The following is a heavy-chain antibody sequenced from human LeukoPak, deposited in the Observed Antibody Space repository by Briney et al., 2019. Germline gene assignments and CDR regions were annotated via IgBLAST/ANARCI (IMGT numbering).Heavy chain of an antibody. D-gene: IGHD5-18*01. J-gene: IGHJ3*02. Sequence: GSLRLSCAASGFTFSSYGMHWVRQAPGKGLEWIGSIYYSGSTYYNPSLKSRVTISVDTSKNQFSLKLSSVTAADTAVYYCARRFRDWIQLSPYDAFDIWGQGTMVTVSS. CDR2: IYYSGST. CDR1: GFTFSSYG. V-gene: IGHV4-39*01. CDR3: ARRFRDWIQLSPYDAFDI.